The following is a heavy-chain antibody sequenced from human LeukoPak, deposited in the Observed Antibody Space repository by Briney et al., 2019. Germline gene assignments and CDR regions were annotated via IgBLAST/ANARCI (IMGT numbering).Heavy chain of an antibody. V-gene: IGHV3-21*06. J-gene: IGHJ1*01. Sequence: VGSLRLSCAASGFTFSDYSRNWVRQAPGKGLEWVSSISSRSTYRYYADSVKGRFTISRDNAKNSLCLQMNSLRAEVTAVYYCARDMTTATTCYLQHWGQGTLVTVSS. CDR1: GFTFSDYS. CDR2: ISSRSTYR. CDR3: ARDMTTATTCYLQH. D-gene: IGHD4-17*01.